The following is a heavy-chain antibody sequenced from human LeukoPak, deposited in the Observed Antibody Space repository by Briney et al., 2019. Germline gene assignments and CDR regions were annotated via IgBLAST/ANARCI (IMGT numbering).Heavy chain of an antibody. CDR1: GYTFTGYY. Sequence: ASVKVSCKASGYTFTGYYMHWVRQAPGQGLEWMGWINPNSGGTNYAQKFQGWVTMTRNTSISTAYMELSSLRSEDTAVYYCARFDDSSGYYFAPLLGYYYGMDVWGQGTTVTVSS. V-gene: IGHV1-2*04. J-gene: IGHJ6*02. CDR2: INPNSGGT. D-gene: IGHD3-22*01. CDR3: ARFDDSSGYYFAPLLGYYYGMDV.